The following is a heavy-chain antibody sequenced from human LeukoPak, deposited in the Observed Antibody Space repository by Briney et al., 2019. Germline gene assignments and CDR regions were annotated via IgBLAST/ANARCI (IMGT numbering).Heavy chain of an antibody. D-gene: IGHD5-18*01. Sequence: PGGSLRLSCAASGFTFSTYWMTWVRQAPGKGLDWLATIKQDGSGTYYVDSVKGRFTISRDNAENSLYLQMNSLRAEDTAVYYCVRDVGYGDYWGQGTLVTVSS. CDR2: IKQDGSGT. J-gene: IGHJ4*02. V-gene: IGHV3-7*01. CDR3: VRDVGYGDY. CDR1: GFTFSTYW.